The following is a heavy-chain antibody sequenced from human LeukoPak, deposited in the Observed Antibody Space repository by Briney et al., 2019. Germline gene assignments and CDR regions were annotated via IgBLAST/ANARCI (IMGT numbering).Heavy chain of an antibody. D-gene: IGHD1-1*01. J-gene: IGHJ4*02. CDR2: INPSGGST. Sequence: ASVKVSCKASGYTFTSYYMHWVRQAPGQGLEWMGIINPSGGSTSYAQKFQGRVTMTRDMSTSTAYMELRSLRSDDTGVYYCARVQLERPGDPFDYWGQGPLVPASS. CDR3: ARVQLERPGDPFDY. V-gene: IGHV1-46*01. CDR1: GYTFTSYY.